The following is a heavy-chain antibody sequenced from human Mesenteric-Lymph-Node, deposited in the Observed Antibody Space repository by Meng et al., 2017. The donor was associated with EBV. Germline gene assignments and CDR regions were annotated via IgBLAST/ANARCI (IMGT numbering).Heavy chain of an antibody. D-gene: IGHD1-26*01. Sequence: QGQLQESGPGLVKPSEPLSLNCTVPVGSVSSGSYYWSWIRQPPGKGLEWIGYIYYSGSTNYHPSLKSRVTISVDTSKNQFSLKLSSVTAAGTAVYYCALIIVGATHFDYWGQGTLVTVSS. V-gene: IGHV4-61*01. CDR3: ALIIVGATHFDY. CDR1: VGSVSSGSYY. J-gene: IGHJ4*02. CDR2: IYYSGST.